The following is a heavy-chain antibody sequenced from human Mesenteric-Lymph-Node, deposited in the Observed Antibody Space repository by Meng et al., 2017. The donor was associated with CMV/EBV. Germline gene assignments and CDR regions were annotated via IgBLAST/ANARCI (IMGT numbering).Heavy chain of an antibody. V-gene: IGHV3-74*03. J-gene: IGHJ5*02. CDR1: AFTFSNYW. CDR2: INTDGSTA. CDR3: ATGYSSGWHPLIDL. D-gene: IGHD6-19*01. Sequence: GESLKISCAASAFTFSNYWMNWVRQVPGKGLVWVSRINTDGSTATYADSVKGRFFISRDNAENTLYLQMDSLRAEDTAVYYCATGYSSGWHPLIDLWGQGTLVTVSS.